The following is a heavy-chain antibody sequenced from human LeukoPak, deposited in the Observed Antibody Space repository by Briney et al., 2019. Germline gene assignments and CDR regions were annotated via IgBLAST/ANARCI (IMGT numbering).Heavy chain of an antibody. CDR2: INPNSGGT. Sequence: GASVKVSCKASGYTFTGYYMHWVRQAPGQGLEWMGWINPNSGGTNYAQKFQGRVTMTRDTSISTAYMELSRLRSDDTAVYYCARRLVGGFGELVGAFDIWAKGQWSPSLQ. D-gene: IGHD3-10*01. J-gene: IGHJ3*02. CDR3: ARRLVGGFGELVGAFDI. V-gene: IGHV1-2*02. CDR1: GYTFTGYY.